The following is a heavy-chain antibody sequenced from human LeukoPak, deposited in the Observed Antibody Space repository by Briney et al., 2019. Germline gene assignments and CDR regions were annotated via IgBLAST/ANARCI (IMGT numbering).Heavy chain of an antibody. Sequence: ASVKVSCKASGGTLSSYTISWVRQAPGQGLEWMGRIIPILGIANYTQKFQGRVTITADKSKSTAYMELSSLSSADTAVYYCARAPMVGVGWGAFDIWGQGTMVTVSS. CDR1: GGTLSSYT. V-gene: IGHV1-69*02. CDR2: IIPILGIA. CDR3: ARAPMVGVGWGAFDI. J-gene: IGHJ3*02. D-gene: IGHD1-26*01.